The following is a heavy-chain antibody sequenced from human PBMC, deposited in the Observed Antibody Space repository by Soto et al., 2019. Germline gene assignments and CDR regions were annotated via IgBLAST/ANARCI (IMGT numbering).Heavy chain of an antibody. V-gene: IGHV1-2*02. CDR2: INPNSGGT. D-gene: IGHD3-22*01. CDR3: ARGDFDSSANYYAGWFAP. CDR1: GYTFTAYY. Sequence: ASVKVSCKASGYTFTAYYMHWLRQAPGQGLEWMGWINPNSGGTKYAQKFQGRVTMTNDTSISTAYMELSRLGSDDTAVYYCARGDFDSSANYYAGWFAPWGQGTLVTVSS. J-gene: IGHJ5*02.